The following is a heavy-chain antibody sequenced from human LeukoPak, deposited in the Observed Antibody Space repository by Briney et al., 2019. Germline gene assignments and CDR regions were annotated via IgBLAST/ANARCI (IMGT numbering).Heavy chain of an antibody. CDR1: GFTFSSYE. D-gene: IGHD3-16*01. CDR3: ARAAENYGGRFDS. V-gene: IGHV3-48*03. CDR2: ISSSGSTI. J-gene: IGHJ4*02. Sequence: GGSLRLSCAASGFTFSSYEMNWVRQAPGKGLEWVSYISSSGSTIYYADSVKGRFTIRFTISRDNAKNSLYLQMNSLRAEDTAVYYCARAAENYGGRFDSWGQGTLVTVSS.